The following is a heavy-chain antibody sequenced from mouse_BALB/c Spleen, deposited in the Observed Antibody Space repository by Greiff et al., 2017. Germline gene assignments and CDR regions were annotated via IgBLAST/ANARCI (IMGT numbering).Heavy chain of an antibody. Sequence: QVQLQQSGAELVKPGASVKLSCKASGYTFTSYYMYWVKQRPGQGLEWIGEINPSNGGTNFNEKFKSKATLTVDKSSSTAYMQLSSLTSEDSAVYYCTRRDYYYGSSLFDYWGQGTTLTVSS. CDR3: TRRDYYYGSSLFDY. CDR2: INPSNGGT. J-gene: IGHJ2*01. CDR1: GYTFTSYY. V-gene: IGHV1S81*02. D-gene: IGHD1-1*01.